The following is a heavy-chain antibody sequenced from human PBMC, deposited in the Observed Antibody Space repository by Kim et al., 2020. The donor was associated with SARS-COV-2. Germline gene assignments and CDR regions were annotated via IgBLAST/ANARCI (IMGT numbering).Heavy chain of an antibody. D-gene: IGHD3-16*02. J-gene: IGHJ6*02. CDR3: ARLGAAGAFGGVIVIPGVLNV. CDR2: IYYSGST. V-gene: IGHV4-39*01. Sequence: SETLSLTCTVSGGSISSSSYYWGWIRQPPGKGLEWIGSIYYSGSTYYNPSLKSRVTISVATSKNQFSLKLSSVTAADTAVYYCARLGAAGAFGGVIVIPGVLNVWGQGTTVTVSS. CDR1: GGSISSSSYY.